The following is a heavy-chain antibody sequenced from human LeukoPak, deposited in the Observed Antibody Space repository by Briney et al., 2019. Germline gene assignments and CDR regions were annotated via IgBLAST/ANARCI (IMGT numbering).Heavy chain of an antibody. J-gene: IGHJ5*02. CDR3: ARDHGYSYGNNWFDP. Sequence: PSQTLSLTCTVSGGSISSGGYYWSWIRQHPGKGLEWIGYIYYSGSTYYNPSLKGRVTIPVDTSKNQFSLKLSSVTAADTAVYYCARDHGYSYGNNWFDPWGQGTLVTVSS. CDR1: GGSISSGGYY. CDR2: IYYSGST. V-gene: IGHV4-31*03. D-gene: IGHD5-18*01.